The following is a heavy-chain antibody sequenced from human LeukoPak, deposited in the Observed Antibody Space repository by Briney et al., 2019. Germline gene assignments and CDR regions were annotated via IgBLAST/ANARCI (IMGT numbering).Heavy chain of an antibody. CDR3: AKVSRSSYYYGSGSYYANFDY. Sequence: GGSLRLSCAASGFTFSSYAMSWVRQAPGKGLEWVSAISGSGGSTYYADSVKGRFTISRDNPKNTLYLQMNSLRAEDTAVYYCAKVSRSSYYYGSGSYYANFDYWGQGTLVTVSS. D-gene: IGHD3-10*01. CDR1: GFTFSSYA. J-gene: IGHJ4*02. V-gene: IGHV3-23*01. CDR2: ISGSGGST.